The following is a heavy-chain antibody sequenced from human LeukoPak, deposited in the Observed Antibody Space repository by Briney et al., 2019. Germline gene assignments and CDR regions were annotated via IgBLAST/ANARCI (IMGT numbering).Heavy chain of an antibody. V-gene: IGHV4-59*08. CDR3: ARGLISSSWYLVYGYFDL. CDR2: IYYSGST. J-gene: IGHJ2*01. D-gene: IGHD6-13*01. CDR1: GGSISSYY. Sequence: PSETLSLTCTVSGGSISSYYWSWIRQPPGKGLEWIGYIYYSGSTNYNPSLKSRVTISVDTSKNQFSLKLSSVTAADTAVYYCARGLISSSWYLVYGYFDLWGRGTLVTVSS.